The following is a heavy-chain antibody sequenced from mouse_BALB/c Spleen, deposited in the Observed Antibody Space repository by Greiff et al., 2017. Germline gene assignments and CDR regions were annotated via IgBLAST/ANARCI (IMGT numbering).Heavy chain of an antibody. CDR2: ISSGGST. CDR1: GFTFSSYA. D-gene: IGHD2-14*01. J-gene: IGHJ3*01. V-gene: IGHV5-6-5*01. Sequence: EVQVVESGGGLVKPGGSLKLSCAASGFTFSSYAMSWVRQTPEKRLEWVASISSGGSTYYPDSVRGGFTISRDNARNILYLQMSSLRSENTAMYYCARGLGYQFAYWGQGTLVTVSA. CDR3: ARGLGYQFAY.